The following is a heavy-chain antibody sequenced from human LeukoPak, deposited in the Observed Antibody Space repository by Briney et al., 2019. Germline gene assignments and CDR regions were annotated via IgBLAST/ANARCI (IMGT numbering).Heavy chain of an antibody. D-gene: IGHD3-22*01. CDR1: GFTFSNYW. CDR2: ISPDGTNT. Sequence: PGGSLRLSCAASGFTFSNYWMHWVRQAPGKGLVWVSRISPDGTNTYYADSVKGRFTISRDKAKNTLYLQMNSLRAEDTAVYYRAKNYYDTSGFYYYYYGLDVWGQGTTATVSS. J-gene: IGHJ6*02. CDR3: AKNYYDTSGFYYYYYGLDV. V-gene: IGHV3-74*01.